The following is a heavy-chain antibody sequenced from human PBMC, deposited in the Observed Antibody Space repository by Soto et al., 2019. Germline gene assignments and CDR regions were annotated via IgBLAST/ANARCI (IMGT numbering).Heavy chain of an antibody. CDR3: AKGPRITIFGVVISEY. CDR1: GFTFSSYA. D-gene: IGHD3-3*01. V-gene: IGHV3-23*01. CDR2: ISGSGGST. Sequence: GGSLRLSCAASGFTFSSYAMSWVRQAPGKGLEWVSAISGSGGSTYYADSVKGRFTISRDNSKNTLYLQMNSLRAEDTAVYYCAKGPRITIFGVVISEYWGQGTLVTVSS. J-gene: IGHJ4*02.